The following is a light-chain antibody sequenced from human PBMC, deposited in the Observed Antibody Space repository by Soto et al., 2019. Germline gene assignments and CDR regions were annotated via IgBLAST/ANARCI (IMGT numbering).Light chain of an antibody. CDR3: QQYNNWPPLLT. V-gene: IGKV3-15*01. CDR2: GAS. CDR1: QSVSSN. J-gene: IGKJ4*01. Sequence: EIVMTQSPATLSVSPGERATLSCRASQSVSSNLAWYQQKPGQASRLLIYGASTRATGIPARFSGSGSGTEFTLTISSLQSEDFAVYYCQQYNNWPPLLTFGGGTKVEIK.